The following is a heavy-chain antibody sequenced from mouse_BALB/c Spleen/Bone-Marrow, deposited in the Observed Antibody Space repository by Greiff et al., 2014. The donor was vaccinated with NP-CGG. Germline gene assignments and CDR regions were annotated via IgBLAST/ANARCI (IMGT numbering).Heavy chain of an antibody. J-gene: IGHJ3*01. Sequence: VQLKESGAELVKPGASVKLSCTASGFNIKDTYMHWVKQRPEQGLEWIGRIDPANGNIKYDPKFQGKATITADTSSNTAYLLLSSLTSEDTAFYYCAFYYYGSSLFAYWGQGTLVTVSA. CDR1: GFNIKDTY. V-gene: IGHV14-3*02. CDR2: IDPANGNI. CDR3: AFYYYGSSLFAY. D-gene: IGHD1-1*01.